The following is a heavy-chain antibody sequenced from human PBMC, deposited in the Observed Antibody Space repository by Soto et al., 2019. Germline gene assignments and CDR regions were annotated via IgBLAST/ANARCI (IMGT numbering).Heavy chain of an antibody. D-gene: IGHD1-26*01. J-gene: IGHJ4*02. CDR2: IYSTTDGGTT. CDR1: GFTFNNAW. Sequence: EVQLVESGGGLVKPGGSLRLSCAASGFTFNNAWMSWVRQAPGQGLEWVGRIYSTTDGGTTDYAAPVKGRFSISRDDLKNTLYLQMNSLKTEDTGVYYCSTALRWEFHRFHYWGQGTLVTVSS. CDR3: STALRWEFHRFHY. V-gene: IGHV3-15*01.